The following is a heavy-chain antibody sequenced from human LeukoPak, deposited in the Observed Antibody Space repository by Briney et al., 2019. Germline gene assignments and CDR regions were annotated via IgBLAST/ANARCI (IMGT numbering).Heavy chain of an antibody. D-gene: IGHD4-17*01. CDR1: GGSISSYY. J-gene: IGHJ4*02. CDR2: IYYSGST. V-gene: IGHV4-59*01. Sequence: SETLSLTCTVSGGSISSYYWSWIRQPPGKGLEWIGYIYYSGSTNYNPSLKSRVTISVDTSKNQFSLKLSSVTAADTAAYYCARGVDDYGDSGYFDYWGQGTLVTVSS. CDR3: ARGVDDYGDSGYFDY.